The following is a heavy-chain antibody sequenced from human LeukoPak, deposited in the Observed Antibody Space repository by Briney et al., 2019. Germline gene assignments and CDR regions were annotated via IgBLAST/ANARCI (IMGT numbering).Heavy chain of an antibody. CDR2: MNPNSGDT. D-gene: IGHD6-19*01. Sequence: ASVKVSCKASGYTFTSHDINWVQQASGQGPEWMGWMNPNSGDTGYAQKFQGRVTMTRNISIRTAYMELSSLRSEDTAVYYCARSQFSSGWYGNYYDYGMDVWGQGTTATVSS. CDR1: GYTFTSHD. CDR3: ARSQFSSGWYGNYYDYGMDV. V-gene: IGHV1-8*01. J-gene: IGHJ6*02.